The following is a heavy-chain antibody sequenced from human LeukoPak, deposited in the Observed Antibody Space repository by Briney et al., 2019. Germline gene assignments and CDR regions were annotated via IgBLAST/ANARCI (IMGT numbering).Heavy chain of an antibody. J-gene: IGHJ3*02. V-gene: IGHV1-2*02. CDR2: INPNSGGT. CDR3: ARDYGDVDAFDI. CDR1: GYTFTGCY. D-gene: IGHD4-17*01. Sequence: ASVKVPCKASGYTFTGCYMHWVRQAPGQGLEWMGWINPNSGGTNYAQKFQGRVTMTRDTSISTAYMELSRLRPDDTAVYYCARDYGDVDAFDIWGQGTMVTVSS.